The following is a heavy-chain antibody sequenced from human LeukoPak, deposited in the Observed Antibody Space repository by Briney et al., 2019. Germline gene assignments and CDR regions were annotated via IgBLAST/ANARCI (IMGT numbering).Heavy chain of an antibody. CDR1: GFTFSSYA. V-gene: IGHV3-64*01. D-gene: IGHD3-9*01. CDR2: ISSNGGST. CDR3: ARGPILRHFDYYMDV. J-gene: IGHJ6*03. Sequence: PGGSLRLSCAASGFTFSSYAMHWVRQAPGKGLEYVSAISSNGGSTYYANSVRGRFTISRDNSKNTLYLQMGSLRAEDMAVYYCARGPILRHFDYYMDVWGKGTTVIISS.